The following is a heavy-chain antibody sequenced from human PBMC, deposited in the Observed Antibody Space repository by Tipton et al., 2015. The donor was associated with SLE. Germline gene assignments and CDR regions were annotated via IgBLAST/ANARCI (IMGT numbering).Heavy chain of an antibody. CDR3: ARGRVTAPGKGYYYYGMDV. Sequence: TLSLTCAVYGGSFSGFYWCWIRQPPGKGLEWIGEINHSGSTIYNPSLKSRVTVSLDTSKNQFSLKLNSVTAADTAVYYCARGRVTAPGKGYYYYGMDVWGQGTTVTVSS. D-gene: IGHD2-21*02. CDR2: INHSGST. CDR1: GGSFSGFY. V-gene: IGHV4-34*01. J-gene: IGHJ6*02.